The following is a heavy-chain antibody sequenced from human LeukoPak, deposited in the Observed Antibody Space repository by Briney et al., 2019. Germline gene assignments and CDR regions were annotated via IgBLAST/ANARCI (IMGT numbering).Heavy chain of an antibody. CDR3: TLPWGSGSYYDY. CDR1: GFTFSNAW. D-gene: IGHD3-10*01. V-gene: IGHV3-15*01. CDR2: IKSKTDGGTT. J-gene: IGHJ4*02. Sequence: EGSLRLSCAASGFTFSNAWLNWVRQAPGTVLEWVGHIKSKTDGGTTDYAAPEKGRFTISRDDSKNTLFLQMNSLKTEDTAVYYCTLPWGSGSYYDYWGQGTLVTVSS.